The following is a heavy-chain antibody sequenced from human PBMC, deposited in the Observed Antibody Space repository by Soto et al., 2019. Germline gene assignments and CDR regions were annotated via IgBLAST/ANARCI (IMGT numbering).Heavy chain of an antibody. V-gene: IGHV3-9*01. CDR2: ISWNSGSI. Sequence: VPPGGSLRLSCAASGFTFDDYAMHWVRQAPGKGLEWVSGISWNSGSIGYADSVKGRFTISRDNAKNSLYLQMNSLRAEDTALYYCAKDIGGITIFGPTEDKWYYYYMDVWGKGTTVTVSS. D-gene: IGHD3-3*01. J-gene: IGHJ6*03. CDR3: AKDIGGITIFGPTEDKWYYYYMDV. CDR1: GFTFDDYA.